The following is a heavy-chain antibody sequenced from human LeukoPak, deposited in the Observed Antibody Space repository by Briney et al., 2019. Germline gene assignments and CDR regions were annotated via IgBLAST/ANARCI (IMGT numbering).Heavy chain of an antibody. CDR1: GGTFSSYA. V-gene: IGHV1-69*01. D-gene: IGHD3-16*01. CDR3: ARDSRSEVMITFGGVPEYYFDY. CDR2: IIPIFGTA. Sequence: ASVKVSCKASGGTFSSYAISWVRQAPGQGLEWMGGIIPIFGTANYAQEFQGRVTITADESTSTAYMELSSLRSEDTAVYYCARDSRSEVMITFGGVPEYYFDYWGQGTLVTVSS. J-gene: IGHJ4*02.